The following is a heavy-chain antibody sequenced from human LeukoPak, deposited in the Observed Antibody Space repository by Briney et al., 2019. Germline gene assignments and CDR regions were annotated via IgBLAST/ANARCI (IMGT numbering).Heavy chain of an antibody. CDR3: ARASRSTSSEC. V-gene: IGHV3-7*01. J-gene: IGHJ4*02. CDR1: VFTFSDSW. CDR2: TNQDGSVR. Sequence: PGGSLRLSCATSVFTFSDSWMSWFRQAPGKGLEWVAITNQDGSVRFYVDSVKGRFTISRDNAKDSLYLYMNSLRVEDTAVYFCARASRSTSSECWGQGILVTVSS. D-gene: IGHD6-6*01.